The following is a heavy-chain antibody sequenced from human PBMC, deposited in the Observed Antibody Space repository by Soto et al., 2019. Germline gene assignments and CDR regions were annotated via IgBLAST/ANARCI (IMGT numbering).Heavy chain of an antibody. J-gene: IGHJ5*02. CDR3: ARVCGDSARWFDP. CDR2: IYYSGST. D-gene: IGHD4-17*01. Sequence: QVQLQESGPGLVKPSQTLSLTCTVSGGSISSGGYYWSWIRQHPGKGLEWIGYIYYSGSTYYNPYLKSRVTTSVETPKKQFSLLRSTVTATDTAVYYCARVCGDSARWFDPWGQGTLVTVSS. CDR1: GGSISSGGYY. V-gene: IGHV4-31*03.